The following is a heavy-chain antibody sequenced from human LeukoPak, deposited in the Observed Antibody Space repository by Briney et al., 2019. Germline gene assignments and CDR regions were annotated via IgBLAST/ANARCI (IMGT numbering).Heavy chain of an antibody. V-gene: IGHV3-48*03. CDR3: ARFSDYYYMDV. D-gene: IGHD1-26*01. CDR2: ISSSSSSI. CDR1: RFTFSTYA. Sequence: GGSLRLSCAASRFTFSTYAINWVRQAPGKGLEWVSYISSSSSSIYYADSVKGRFTISRDNAKNSLYLQMNSLGAEDTAVYYCARFSDYYYMDVWGKGTTVTVSS. J-gene: IGHJ6*03.